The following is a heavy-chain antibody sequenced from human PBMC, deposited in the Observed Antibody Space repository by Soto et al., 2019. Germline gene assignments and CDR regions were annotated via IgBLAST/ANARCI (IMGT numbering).Heavy chain of an antibody. J-gene: IGHJ4*02. CDR2: INGRGDDA. D-gene: IGHD5-18*01. Sequence: EVQLLESGGGLVQPGGSLRLACAASGFTFSSFAMSWVRQAPGKGLEWVSAINGRGDDADYADSVKGRFTISRDNSKNALHLQMNSLRAEDTAVYYCAGPGYSSQDYWGQGTLVTVSS. CDR3: AGPGYSSQDY. CDR1: GFTFSSFA. V-gene: IGHV3-23*01.